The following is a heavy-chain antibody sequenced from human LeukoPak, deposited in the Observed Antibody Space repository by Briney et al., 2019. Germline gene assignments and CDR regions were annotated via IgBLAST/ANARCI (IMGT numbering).Heavy chain of an antibody. Sequence: ASVKVSCKASGYTFTGHYMHWVRQAPGQGLEWMGWINPNSGGTIYAQNFQGRVTMTRDTSISTVYMELSRLRSDDTAVYYCARVQHYPHYDILTGLSSITGGWFDPWGQGTLVTVS. V-gene: IGHV1-2*02. D-gene: IGHD3-9*01. CDR2: INPNSGGT. CDR3: ARVQHYPHYDILTGLSSITGGWFDP. J-gene: IGHJ5*02. CDR1: GYTFTGHY.